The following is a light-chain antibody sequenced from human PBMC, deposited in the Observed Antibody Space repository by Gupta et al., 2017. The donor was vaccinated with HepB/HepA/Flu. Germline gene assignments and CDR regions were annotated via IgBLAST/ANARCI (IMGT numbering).Light chain of an antibody. J-gene: IGLJ2*01. CDR3: SLWEASSHVV. V-gene: IGLV1-44*01. Sequence: QSVLRQPPPASRTPGQRVTISCSGTSSHLGTTPVNWYQHTPGSAPRLLIWITNPRSSGVADRFSGSKSGTTASLAINGGQAEDEANYFCSLWEASSHVVFGGGTKLTVL. CDR1: SSHLGTTP. CDR2: ITN.